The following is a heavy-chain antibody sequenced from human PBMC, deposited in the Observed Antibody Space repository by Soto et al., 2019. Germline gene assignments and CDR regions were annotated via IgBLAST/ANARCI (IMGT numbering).Heavy chain of an antibody. CDR2: IIPMFDTA. CDR1: GGTFSSCA. J-gene: IGHJ5*02. V-gene: IGHV1-69*06. D-gene: IGHD6-19*01. CDR3: ARDQSWSRYSSGYYVGDSFDP. Sequence: SVKVSCKASGGTFSSCAISWVRQAPGQGLEWMGCIIPMFDTAHYAQSFQGRVTITADKSKSTAYMELSSLRSEDTAVYYCARDQSWSRYSSGYYVGDSFDPWG.